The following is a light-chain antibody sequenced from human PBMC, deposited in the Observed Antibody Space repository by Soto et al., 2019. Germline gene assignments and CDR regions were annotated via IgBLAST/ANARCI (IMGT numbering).Light chain of an antibody. CDR2: DVS. CDR3: ISYTSSSTLV. Sequence: QSVLTQPASVSGSPGQSITLSCTGTSSDVGGYNFVSWYQQHPGKAPKLVIYDVSNRPSGVSYRFSGSKSGNTASLTISGLQAEDEADYYCISYTSSSTLVFGGGTKLTVL. J-gene: IGLJ2*01. CDR1: SSDVGGYNF. V-gene: IGLV2-14*03.